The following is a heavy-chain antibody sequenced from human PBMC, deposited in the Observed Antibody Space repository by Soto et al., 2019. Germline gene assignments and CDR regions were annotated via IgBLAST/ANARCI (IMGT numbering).Heavy chain of an antibody. CDR1: VFTVSSYA. CDR2: ISISCGST. CDR3: SKVAGGERLGLQYYFDY. Sequence: LRVSRAASVFTVSSYAMIWVRQVPAQGLEWVSAISISCGSTYYADSVKGRFTISRYNSKNTLYLQMNRLRAEDTAVYYCSKVAGGERLGLQYYFDYWGQGTLVTVSS. J-gene: IGHJ4*02. V-gene: IGHV3-23*01. D-gene: IGHD1-26*01.